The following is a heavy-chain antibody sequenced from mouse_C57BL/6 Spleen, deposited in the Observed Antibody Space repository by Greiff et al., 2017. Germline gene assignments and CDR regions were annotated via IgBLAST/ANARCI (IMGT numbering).Heavy chain of an antibody. CDR2: IDPSDSET. V-gene: IGHV1-52*01. D-gene: IGHD2-4*01. CDR3: ARDDYDERGFAY. CDR1: GYTFTSCW. J-gene: IGHJ3*01. Sequence: VQLQQPGAELVRPGSSVKLSCKASGYTFTSCWMHWVKQRPIQGLEWIGNIDPSDSETHYNQKFKDKATLTVDKSSSTAYMQLSSLTSEDSAVYYCARDDYDERGFAYWGQGTLVTVSA.